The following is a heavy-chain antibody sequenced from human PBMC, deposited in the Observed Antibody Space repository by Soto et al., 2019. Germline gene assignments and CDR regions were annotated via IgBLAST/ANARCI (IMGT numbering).Heavy chain of an antibody. V-gene: IGHV3-7*01. CDR2: IRQDESER. D-gene: IGHD2-15*01. CDR1: GFTFSNYW. J-gene: IGHJ4*02. CDR3: ASGGGSRSDY. Sequence: EVQLVESGGGLVQPGGSLRLSCTASGFTFSNYWMTWVRQAPGKGLEWVANIRQDESERNYVDSVKGRFTISRDNAKNSLYLEMNSLRAEDTAVYYCASGGGSRSDYWGQGTLVTVSS.